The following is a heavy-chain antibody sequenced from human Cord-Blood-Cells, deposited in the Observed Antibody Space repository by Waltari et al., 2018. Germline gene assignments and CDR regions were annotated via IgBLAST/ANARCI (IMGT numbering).Heavy chain of an antibody. CDR2: IYYSGST. D-gene: IGHD7-27*01. J-gene: IGHJ3*02. CDR1: GGSISSSSYY. CDR3: ASSTGDDAFDI. Sequence: QLQLQESGPGLVKPSETLSLTCTVSGGSISSSSYYWGWIRQPPGKGLEWLGSIYYSGSTYYHPSLKSRVTISVDTSKNQFSLKLSSVTAADTAVYYCASSTGDDAFDIWGQGTMVTVSS. V-gene: IGHV4-39*01.